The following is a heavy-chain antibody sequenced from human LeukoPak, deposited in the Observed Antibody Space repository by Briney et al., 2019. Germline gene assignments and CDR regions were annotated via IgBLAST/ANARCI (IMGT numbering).Heavy chain of an antibody. CDR1: GYSFTSYW. CDR2: IYPGDSDT. D-gene: IGHD3-9*01. J-gene: IGHJ4*02. Sequence: GESLKISCKGSGYSFTSYWIGWVRQMPGEGLEWMGIIYPGDSDTRYSPSFQGQVTIPADKSISTAYLQWSSLKASDTAMYYCARLSGSGYFDWLSQFDYWGQGTLVTVSS. CDR3: ARLSGSGYFDWLSQFDY. V-gene: IGHV5-51*01.